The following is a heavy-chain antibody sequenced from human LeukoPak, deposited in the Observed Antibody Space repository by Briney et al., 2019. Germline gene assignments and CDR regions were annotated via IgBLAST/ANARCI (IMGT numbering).Heavy chain of an antibody. CDR2: ISAYIGRR. CDR3: ARDRGGSHSYDYYGMDV. D-gene: IGHD1-26*01. V-gene: IGHV1-18*01. CDR1: GGTFSSYA. J-gene: IGHJ6*02. Sequence: ASVKVSCKASGGTFSSYAISWVRQAPGQGLEWMGWISAYIGRRNYAQILQGRVAMTTDISTNTAYMELRSLRSDDTAVYYCARDRGGSHSYDYYGMDVWGQGTTVTVSS.